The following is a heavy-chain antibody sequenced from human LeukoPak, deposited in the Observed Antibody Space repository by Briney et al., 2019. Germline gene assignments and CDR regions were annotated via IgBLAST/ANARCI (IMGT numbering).Heavy chain of an antibody. J-gene: IGHJ6*03. D-gene: IGHD3-3*01. CDR3: ARTIRYDFWSGLSGPYYMDV. CDR2: IYTSGST. V-gene: IGHV4-4*07. CDR1: GGSISSYY. Sequence: SETLSLTCTVSGGSISSYYWSWIRQPAGKGLEWIGRIYTSGSTNYNPSLKSRVTMSVDTSKNQFSLKLSSVTAADTAVYYCARTIRYDFWSGLSGPYYMDVWGKGTTVTVSS.